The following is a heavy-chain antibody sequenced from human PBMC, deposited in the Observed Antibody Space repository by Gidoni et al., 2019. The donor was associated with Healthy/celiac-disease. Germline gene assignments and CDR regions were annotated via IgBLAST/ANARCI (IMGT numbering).Heavy chain of an antibody. CDR3: AGGRGYSGYEDY. V-gene: IGHV3-7*04. D-gene: IGHD5-12*01. CDR1: GFTFSSYW. Sequence: GVSGGGLVQPGGSLRLSCAASGFTFSSYWMSLVRQAPGKGLEWVANIKQDGSERYYVDSVKGRFTIPRDNAKNSLYLQMNRLRAEDTAVYYCAGGRGYSGYEDYWGQGTLVTVSS. CDR2: IKQDGSER. J-gene: IGHJ4*02.